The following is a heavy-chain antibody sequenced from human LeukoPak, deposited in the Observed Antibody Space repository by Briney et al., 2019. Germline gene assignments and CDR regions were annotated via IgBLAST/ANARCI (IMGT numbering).Heavy chain of an antibody. CDR2: IIPIFGTA. V-gene: IGHV1-69*13. Sequence: SVKVSCKASGGTFISYAISWVRQAPGQGLEWMGGIIPIFGTANYAQKFQGRVTITADESTSTAYMELSSLSSEDTAVYYCARAMTRLVVAATPFDDWGQGTLVTVSS. D-gene: IGHD2-15*01. CDR3: ARAMTRLVVAATPFDD. CDR1: GGTFISYA. J-gene: IGHJ4*02.